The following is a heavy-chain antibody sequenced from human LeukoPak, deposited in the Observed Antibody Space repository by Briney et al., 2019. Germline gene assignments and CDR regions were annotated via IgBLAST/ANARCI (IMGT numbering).Heavy chain of an antibody. J-gene: IGHJ4*02. V-gene: IGHV4-34*01. D-gene: IGHD3-3*01. CDR1: GGSFSGYY. CDR2: INHSGST. CDR3: AISYYDFWSGYFAGEGRHYFDY. Sequence: SETLSLTCAVYGGSFSGYYWSWIRQPPGKGLEWIGEINHSGSTNYNPSLKSRVTISVDTSKNQFSLKLSSVTAADTAVYYCAISYYDFWSGYFAGEGRHYFDYRGQGTLVTVSS.